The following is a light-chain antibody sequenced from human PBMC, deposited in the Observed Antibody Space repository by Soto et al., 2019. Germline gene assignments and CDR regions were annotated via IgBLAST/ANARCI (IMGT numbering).Light chain of an antibody. Sequence: IQLTQSPSSLSASVGDRVTITCRASQGISSYLAWYQQKPGKAPKLLIYAASTLQSGVPSRFSGSGSGTDFTLNISSLQPEDFATYYCQQLNSYPPTFGPGTKVDIK. V-gene: IGKV1-9*01. CDR1: QGISSY. CDR2: AAS. J-gene: IGKJ3*01. CDR3: QQLNSYPPT.